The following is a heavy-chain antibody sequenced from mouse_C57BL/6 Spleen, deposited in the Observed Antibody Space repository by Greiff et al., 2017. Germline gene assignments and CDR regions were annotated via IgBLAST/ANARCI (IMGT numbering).Heavy chain of an antibody. V-gene: IGHV1-85*01. D-gene: IGHD2-3*01. CDR2: IYPRDGST. CDR1: GYTFTSYD. J-gene: IGHJ1*03. Sequence: VQLQQSGPELVKPGASVKLSCKASGYTFTSYDINWVKQRPGQGLEWIGWIYPRDGSTKYNEKFKGKATLTVDTSSSTAYMELHSLTSEDSAVYFCASLGDGYSWYFDVWGTGTTVTVSS. CDR3: ASLGDGYSWYFDV.